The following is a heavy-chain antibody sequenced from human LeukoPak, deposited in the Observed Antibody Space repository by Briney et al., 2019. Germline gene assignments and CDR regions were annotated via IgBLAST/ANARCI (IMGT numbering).Heavy chain of an antibody. J-gene: IGHJ3*02. CDR3: ARKSPSYYYDSRGHAFDI. Sequence: ASVKVSCKASGYTFTSYGISWVRQAPGQGLEWMGWISAYNGNTNYAQKLRGRVTMTTDTSTSTAYMELRSLRSDDTAVYYCARKSPSYYYDSRGHAFDIWGQGTMVTVSS. CDR2: ISAYNGNT. CDR1: GYTFTSYG. V-gene: IGHV1-18*01. D-gene: IGHD3-22*01.